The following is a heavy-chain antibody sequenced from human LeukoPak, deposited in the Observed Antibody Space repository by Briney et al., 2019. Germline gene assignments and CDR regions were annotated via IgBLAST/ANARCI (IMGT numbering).Heavy chain of an antibody. D-gene: IGHD3-10*01. CDR3: ARHLKGGILYYHDY. CDR2: IYYSGST. CDR1: GGSISSSSYY. J-gene: IGHJ4*02. V-gene: IGHV4-39*01. Sequence: SETLSLTCTVSGGSISSSSYYWGWIRQPPGKGLEWIGSIYYSGSTYYNPSLKSRVTISVDTSKNQFSLKLSSVTAADTAVYYCARHLKGGILYYHDYWGQGTLVTVSS.